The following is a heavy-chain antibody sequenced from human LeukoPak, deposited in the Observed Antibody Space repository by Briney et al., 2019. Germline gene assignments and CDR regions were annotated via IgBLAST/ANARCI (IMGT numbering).Heavy chain of an antibody. Sequence: SETLSLTCTVSGGSISSGSYYWSWIRQPAGKGLEWIGRIYTSGSTNYNPSLKSRVTISVDTSKNQFSLKLSSVTAADTAVYYCASFHYDILTGYYELGWFDAWGQGTLVTVSS. CDR3: ASFHYDILTGYYELGWFDA. CDR1: GGSISSGSYY. V-gene: IGHV4-61*02. J-gene: IGHJ5*02. CDR2: IYTSGST. D-gene: IGHD3-9*01.